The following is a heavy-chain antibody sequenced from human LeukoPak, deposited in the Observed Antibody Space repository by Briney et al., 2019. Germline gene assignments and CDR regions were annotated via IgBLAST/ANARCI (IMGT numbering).Heavy chain of an antibody. CDR2: FSCSGST. J-gene: IGHJ5*02. CDR3: ARVRIAARRNWFDP. CDR1: GGSISSCTYS. V-gene: IGHV4-39*07. D-gene: IGHD6-6*01. Sequence: PSETLSLTCSVSGGSISSCTYSWGWIRQPPGKGLEWIGSFSCSGSTNYNPSLKSRVTISVDTSKNQFSLKLSSVTAADTAVYYCARVRIAARRNWFDPWGQGTLVTVSS.